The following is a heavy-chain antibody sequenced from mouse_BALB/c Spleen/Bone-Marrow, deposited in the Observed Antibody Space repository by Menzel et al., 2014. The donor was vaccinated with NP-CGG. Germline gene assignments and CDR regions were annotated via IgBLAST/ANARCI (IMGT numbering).Heavy chain of an antibody. CDR3: AREDDDGSWFAY. D-gene: IGHD2-12*01. CDR1: GFTFSDYY. Sequence: EVQVVESGGGLVKPGGSLKLSCAASGFTFSDYYMYWVRQTPEKRLEWVATISDGGSYTYYPDSVKGRFTISRDNAKNNLYLQMSSLKSEDIAMYYCAREDDDGSWFAYWGQGTLVTVSA. V-gene: IGHV5-4*02. CDR2: ISDGGSYT. J-gene: IGHJ3*01.